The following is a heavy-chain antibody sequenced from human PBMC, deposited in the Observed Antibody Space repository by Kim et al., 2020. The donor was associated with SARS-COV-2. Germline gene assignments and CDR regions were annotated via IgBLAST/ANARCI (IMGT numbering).Heavy chain of an antibody. CDR2: ISGSGGST. J-gene: IGHJ4*02. CDR3: AKDFDILTGYYGAGFDY. V-gene: IGHV3-23*01. CDR1: GFTFSSYA. Sequence: GGSLRLSCAASGFTFSSYAMSWVRQAPGKGLEWVSAISGSGGSTYYADSVKGRFTISRDNSKNTLYLQMNSLRAEDTAVYYCAKDFDILTGYYGAGFDYWGQGTLVTVSS. D-gene: IGHD3-9*01.